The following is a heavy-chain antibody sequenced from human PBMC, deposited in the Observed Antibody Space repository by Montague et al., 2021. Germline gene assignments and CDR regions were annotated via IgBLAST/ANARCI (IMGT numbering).Heavy chain of an antibody. Sequence: CAISGDSVSINDATWNWIRQSPSRGLEWLVRTYYRSKWYNEYAISVKSRITVNPDTSKNQFSLLLNSVTPEDTAVYYCARGWQKWFDPWGQGTLVTVSS. J-gene: IGHJ5*02. CDR1: GDSVSINDAT. D-gene: IGHD5-24*01. V-gene: IGHV6-1*01. CDR2: TYYRSKWYN. CDR3: ARGWQKWFDP.